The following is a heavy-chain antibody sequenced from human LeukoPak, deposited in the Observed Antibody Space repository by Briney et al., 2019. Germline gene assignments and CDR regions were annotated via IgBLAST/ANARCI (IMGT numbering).Heavy chain of an antibody. D-gene: IGHD3-22*01. CDR2: ISSSGSTI. CDR1: GFTFSSYE. CDR3: ARLMYFYDSSGYYSGSHYYGMDV. J-gene: IGHJ6*02. V-gene: IGHV3-48*03. Sequence: GGSLRLSCAASGFTFSSYEVNWVRQAPGKGLEWVSYISSSGSTIYYADSVKGRFTISRDNAKNSLYLQMNSLRAEDTAVYYCARLMYFYDSSGYYSGSHYYGMDVWGQGTTVTVSS.